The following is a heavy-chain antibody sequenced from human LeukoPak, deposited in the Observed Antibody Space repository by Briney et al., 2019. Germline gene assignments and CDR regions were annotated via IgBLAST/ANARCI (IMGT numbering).Heavy chain of an antibody. CDR3: AGSLAARLVY. Sequence: SETLSLTCTVSGYSINGGYYWGWIRQPPGKGLEWIGYIYTSGSTNYNPSLKSRVTISVDTSKNQFSLKLSSVTAADTAVYYCAGSLAARLVYWGQGTLVTVSS. CDR2: IYTSGST. CDR1: GYSINGGYY. J-gene: IGHJ4*02. V-gene: IGHV4-4*09. D-gene: IGHD6-6*01.